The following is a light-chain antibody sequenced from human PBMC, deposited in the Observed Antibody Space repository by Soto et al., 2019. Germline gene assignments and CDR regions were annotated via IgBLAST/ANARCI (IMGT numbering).Light chain of an antibody. CDR3: QQYNNWLLT. CDR2: GAS. CDR1: QNIRTN. J-gene: IGKJ4*01. Sequence: IVMTQSPATLSVSPGERATFSCRASQNIRTNLARYQQKPGQVPRLLIYGASTRATGGPARFSGSGSGTEVILTISRLQSEDFAIYYCQQYNNWLLTFGGRTKVDIK. V-gene: IGKV3-15*01.